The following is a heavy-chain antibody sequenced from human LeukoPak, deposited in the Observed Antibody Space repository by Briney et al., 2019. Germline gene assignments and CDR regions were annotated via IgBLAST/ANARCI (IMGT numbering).Heavy chain of an antibody. CDR3: ARDWQQLVKVGDY. V-gene: IGHV1-46*01. CDR1: GYTFTSYY. D-gene: IGHD6-13*01. Sequence: GASVKVSCKASGYTFTSYYMHWVRQAPGQGLEWMGIINPSGGSTSYAQKFQGRVTMTRDTSTSTVYMELSSLKSEDTAVYHCARDWQQLVKVGDYWGQGTLVTVSS. CDR2: INPSGGST. J-gene: IGHJ4*02.